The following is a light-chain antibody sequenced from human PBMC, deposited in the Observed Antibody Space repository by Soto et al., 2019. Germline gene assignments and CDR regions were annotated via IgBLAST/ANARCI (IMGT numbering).Light chain of an antibody. CDR2: KMS. V-gene: IGKV1-5*03. CDR1: QSISAW. J-gene: IGKJ1*01. CDR3: QQYNSSPWT. Sequence: EIQMIQLRCTLFLSSLDAVTITCSSSQSISAWLAWYQQRPGKAPKLLIYKMSASERGVPSRFSGSGSGTEFTLTISSLQPEDFATYYCQQYNSSPWTFGQGTKVDIK.